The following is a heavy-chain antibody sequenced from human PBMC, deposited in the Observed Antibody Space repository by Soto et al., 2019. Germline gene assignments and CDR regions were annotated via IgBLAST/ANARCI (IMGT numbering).Heavy chain of an antibody. D-gene: IGHD2-21*02. CDR1: GFTFSNYG. V-gene: IGHV3-30*18. CDR3: GKGAHPRDGDCSVADY. Sequence: QVQLVESGGGVVQPGRSLRLSCAASGFTFSNYGMHWVRQAPGKGLEWVAAISYDGSNIYYADSVKGRFTISRDNSKHTLYLQMNSLRAEDTALYYCGKGAHPRDGDCSVADYWGQGTLVTVSA. J-gene: IGHJ4*02. CDR2: ISYDGSNI.